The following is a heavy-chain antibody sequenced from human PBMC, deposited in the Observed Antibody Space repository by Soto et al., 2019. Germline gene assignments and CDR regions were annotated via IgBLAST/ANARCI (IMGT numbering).Heavy chain of an antibody. CDR2: ISGSGGST. CDR1: GFTFSSYA. D-gene: IGHD6-13*01. J-gene: IGHJ4*02. Sequence: GGSLRLSCAASGFTFSSYAMSWVRQAPGKGLEWVSGISGSGGSTYYADSVKGRFTISRDNSKNTLYLQMNSLRAEATAVYYCAIYIASAGSGVDYWGQGSLVTGSS. CDR3: AIYIASAGSGVDY. V-gene: IGHV3-23*01.